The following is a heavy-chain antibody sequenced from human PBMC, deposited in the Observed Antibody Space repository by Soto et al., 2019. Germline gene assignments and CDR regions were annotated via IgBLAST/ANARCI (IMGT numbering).Heavy chain of an antibody. CDR3: ARAGYSSSWAFDP. D-gene: IGHD6-13*01. CDR1: GGTFSSYT. J-gene: IGHJ5*02. V-gene: IGHV1-69*02. Sequence: QVQLVQSGAEVKKPGSSVKVSCKASGGTFSSYTISWVRQAPGQGLEWMGRIIPILGIANYAQNFQGRVTITADKSTSTAYMELSSLRSEDTAVYYCARAGYSSSWAFDPWGQGTLVTVSS. CDR2: IIPILGIA.